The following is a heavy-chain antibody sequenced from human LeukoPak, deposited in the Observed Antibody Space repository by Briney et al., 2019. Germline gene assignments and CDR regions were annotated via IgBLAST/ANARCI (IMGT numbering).Heavy chain of an antibody. CDR2: IYTSGSTI. Sequence: GGSLRLSCAASGFTFSSYGMNWVRQAPGKGLEWVSYIYTSGSTIYYADSVKGRFTVSRDNAKNSLYLQMNSLRAEDTAVYYCARIRGFYIDYWDQGTLVTVSS. D-gene: IGHD3-3*01. J-gene: IGHJ4*02. V-gene: IGHV3-48*04. CDR3: ARIRGFYIDY. CDR1: GFTFSSYG.